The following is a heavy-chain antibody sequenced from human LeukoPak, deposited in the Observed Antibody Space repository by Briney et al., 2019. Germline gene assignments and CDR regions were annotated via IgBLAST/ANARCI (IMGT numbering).Heavy chain of an antibody. CDR1: GFTVSSNY. CDR2: ISGSGGST. CDR3: ARFMGASGFDF. J-gene: IGHJ4*02. Sequence: PGGSLRLSCAASGFTVSSNYMSWVRQAPGKGLEWVSAISGSGGSTYYADSVKGRFTISRDNSKSTAYLQMNSLRVEDTAVYYCARFMGASGFDFWGQGTLVTVSS. V-gene: IGHV3-66*01. D-gene: IGHD1-26*01.